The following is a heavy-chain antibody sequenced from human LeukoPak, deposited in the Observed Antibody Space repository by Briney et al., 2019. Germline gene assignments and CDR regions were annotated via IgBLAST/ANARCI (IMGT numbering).Heavy chain of an antibody. CDR3: TTEARNRNGAYYYYYMDV. D-gene: IGHD1-14*01. Sequence: PRGSLRLSGAASGFTFSNAWMSWVRQAPGKGLEWVGRIKSKTDGGTTDYAAPVKGRFTISRDDSKNTLYLQMNSLKTEDTAVYYCTTEARNRNGAYYYYYMDVWGKGTTVTVSS. V-gene: IGHV3-15*01. CDR1: GFTFSNAW. J-gene: IGHJ6*03. CDR2: IKSKTDGGTT.